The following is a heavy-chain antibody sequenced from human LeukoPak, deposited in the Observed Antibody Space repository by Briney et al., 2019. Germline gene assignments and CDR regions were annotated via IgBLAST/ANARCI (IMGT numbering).Heavy chain of an antibody. CDR2: MNPNNGNT. D-gene: IGHD6-13*01. CDR3: ARLAGSSWPLYYYYGMDV. Sequence: ASVRLSCKPSGYTFTSYDINWVRQATGQGPEWMGWMNPNNGNTGYAQKHQGRVTMTRSTSISTAYMELSSLRSEDTAVYYCARLAGSSWPLYYYYGMDVWGQGTTVTVSS. CDR1: GYTFTSYD. J-gene: IGHJ6*02. V-gene: IGHV1-8*01.